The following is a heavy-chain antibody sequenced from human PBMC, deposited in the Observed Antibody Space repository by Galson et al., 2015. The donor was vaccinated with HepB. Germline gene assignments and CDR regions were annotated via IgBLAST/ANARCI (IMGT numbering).Heavy chain of an antibody. J-gene: IGHJ6*02. CDR2: ISAYNGNT. Sequence: SVKVSCKASGYTFTSYGISWVRQAPGQGLEWMGWISAYNGNTNYAQKLQGRVTMTTDTSTSTAYTELRSLRSDDTAVYYCARARRYFDWSSLYGMDVWGQGTTVTVSS. V-gene: IGHV1-18*04. CDR1: GYTFTSYG. CDR3: ARARRYFDWSSLYGMDV. D-gene: IGHD3-9*01.